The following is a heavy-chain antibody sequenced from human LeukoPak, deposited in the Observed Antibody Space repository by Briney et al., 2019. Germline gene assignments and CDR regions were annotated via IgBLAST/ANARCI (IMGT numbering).Heavy chain of an antibody. Sequence: SETLSLTCTVSGGSISSGGYYWSWIRQPPGKGLEWIGYIYYSGSTNYNPSLKSRVTISVDTSKNQFSLKLSSVTAADTAVYYCARRGSYYTFDYWGQGTLVTVSS. CDR1: GGSISSGGYY. V-gene: IGHV4-61*08. J-gene: IGHJ4*02. D-gene: IGHD1-26*01. CDR2: IYYSGST. CDR3: ARRGSYYTFDY.